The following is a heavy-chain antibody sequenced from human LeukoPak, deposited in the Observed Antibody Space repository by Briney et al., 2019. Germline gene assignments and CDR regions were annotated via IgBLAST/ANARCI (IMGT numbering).Heavy chain of an antibody. D-gene: IGHD6-13*01. CDR2: IWYDGSNK. CDR3: ARIAAAGTDFDY. CDR1: GFTFSSYG. V-gene: IGHV3-33*01. J-gene: IGHJ4*02. Sequence: PEGSLRLSCAASGFTFSSYGMHWVRQAPGKGLEWVAVIWYDGSNKYYADSVKGRFTTSRDNSKNTLYLQMNSLRAEDTAVYYCARIAAAGTDFDYWGQGTLVTVSS.